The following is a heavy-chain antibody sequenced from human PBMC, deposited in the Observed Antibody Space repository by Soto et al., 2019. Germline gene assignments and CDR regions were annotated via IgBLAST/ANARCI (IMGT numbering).Heavy chain of an antibody. CDR2: ISSSGSTI. Sequence: VGSLRLSCAASVFTFSDYYMSWIRQAPGKWLEWVSYISSSGSTIYYADSVKGRFTISRDNAKNSLYLQMNSLRAEDTAVYYCARATSYGHSLFDDWGQGSLCTVSS. V-gene: IGHV3-11*01. D-gene: IGHD5-18*01. J-gene: IGHJ4*02. CDR1: VFTFSDYY. CDR3: ARATSYGHSLFDD.